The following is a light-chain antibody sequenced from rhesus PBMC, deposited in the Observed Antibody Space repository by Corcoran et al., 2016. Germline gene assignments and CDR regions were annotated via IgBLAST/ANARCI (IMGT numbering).Light chain of an antibody. Sequence: DIQLTQSPSSLSASVGDRVTITCRASQGISSYLAWYQQKSGKAPKLLIFDASSLQSGVPSRFSGSGSGIEFPITISRLHPEDFATYYCQQRNTFPFTFGPGTKLDIK. V-gene: IGKV1-38*01. CDR1: QGISSY. J-gene: IGKJ3*01. CDR2: DAS. CDR3: QQRNTFPFT.